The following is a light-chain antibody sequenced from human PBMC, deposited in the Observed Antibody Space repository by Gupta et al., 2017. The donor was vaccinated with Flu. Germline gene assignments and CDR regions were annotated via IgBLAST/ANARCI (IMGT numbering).Light chain of an antibody. Sequence: RVTISCAGGSSNIGGNTVNWYQQLPGTAPKLLIYNNDKRPSGVPDRFSASKSGTSASLAISGLQSEDEADYYCAAWDDSLNGVVFGGGTKLTVL. CDR1: SSNIGGNT. CDR3: AAWDDSLNGVV. V-gene: IGLV1-44*01. J-gene: IGLJ3*02. CDR2: NND.